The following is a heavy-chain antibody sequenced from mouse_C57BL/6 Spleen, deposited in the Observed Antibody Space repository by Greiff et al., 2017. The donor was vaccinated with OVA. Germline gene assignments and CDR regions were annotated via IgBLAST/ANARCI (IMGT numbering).Heavy chain of an antibody. J-gene: IGHJ4*01. CDR2: IWRGGST. CDR1: GFSLTSYG. V-gene: IGHV2-5*01. D-gene: IGHD6-5*01. Sequence: VKLMESGPGLVQPSQSLSITCTVSGFSLTSYGVHWVRQSPGKGLEWLGVIWRGGSTDYNAAFMSRLSITKDNSKSQVFFKMNSLQADDTAIYYCAKNPYDYEAMDYWGQGTSVTVSS. CDR3: AKNPYDYEAMDY.